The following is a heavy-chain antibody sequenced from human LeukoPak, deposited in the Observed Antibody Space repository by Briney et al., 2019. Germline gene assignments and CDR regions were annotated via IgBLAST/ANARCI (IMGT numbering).Heavy chain of an antibody. Sequence: GASVKVSCKASGYTFTSYDITWVRQAPGQGLEWVGWISGYNGNTNYAQKLQGRVTMTTDTSTSTAYMELRSLRSDDTAVYYCARGCIVGVNNWFDPWGQGTLVTVSS. CDR1: GYTFTSYD. J-gene: IGHJ5*02. D-gene: IGHD1-26*01. V-gene: IGHV1-18*01. CDR3: ARGCIVGVNNWFDP. CDR2: ISGYNGNT.